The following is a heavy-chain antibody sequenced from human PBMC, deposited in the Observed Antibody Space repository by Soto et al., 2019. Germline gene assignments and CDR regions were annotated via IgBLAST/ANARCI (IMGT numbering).Heavy chain of an antibody. D-gene: IGHD2-21*01. CDR1: GFTVSSNY. CDR2: IYSGGST. V-gene: IGHV3-53*01. Sequence: QAGGSLRLSCAASGFTVSSNYMGWVRQAPGKGLEWVSVIYSGGSTYYADSVKGRFTISRDNSKNTLYLQMNSLRAEDTAVYYCGNSIGPVHYGMDVWGQGTTVTVSS. CDR3: GNSIGPVHYGMDV. J-gene: IGHJ6*02.